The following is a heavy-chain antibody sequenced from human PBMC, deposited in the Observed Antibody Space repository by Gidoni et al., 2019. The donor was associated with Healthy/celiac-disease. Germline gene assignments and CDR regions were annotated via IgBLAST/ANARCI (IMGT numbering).Heavy chain of an antibody. CDR1: GFTFSSYS. CDR2: ISSSSSYI. V-gene: IGHV3-21*06. CDR3: ARDGWASFDY. Sequence: EVQLVESGGGLVKPGGSLRLSCAASGFTFSSYSMNWVRQAPGKGLELVSSISSSSSYIYYADSVKGRFTISRDNAKNSLYLQMNSLRAEDTAVYYCARDGWASFDYWGQGTLVTVSS. J-gene: IGHJ4*02. D-gene: IGHD3-10*01.